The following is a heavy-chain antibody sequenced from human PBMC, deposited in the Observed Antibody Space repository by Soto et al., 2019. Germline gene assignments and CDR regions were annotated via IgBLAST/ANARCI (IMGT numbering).Heavy chain of an antibody. D-gene: IGHD4-4*01. CDR1: GGSISISTYY. V-gene: IGHV4-39*01. CDR2: VYYSGDT. CDR3: AGAHQSTVSPYYYYYLGV. Sequence: QLQLQESGPGLVKPSETLSLTCTVSGGSISISTYYWIWIRRPPGKGLEWIGSVYYSGDTNYNPSLRSRVTVSSETSKNQFTLRLSSVTAADTAVYYCAGAHQSTVSPYYYYYLGVWGKGTRVSVSS. J-gene: IGHJ6*03.